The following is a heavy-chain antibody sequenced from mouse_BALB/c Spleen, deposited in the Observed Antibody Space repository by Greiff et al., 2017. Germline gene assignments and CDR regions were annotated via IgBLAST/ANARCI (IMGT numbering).Heavy chain of an antibody. CDR2: ISSGGSYT. D-gene: IGHD1-1*01. J-gene: IGHJ4*01. CDR3: ARVITTVGAMDY. V-gene: IGHV5-9-3*01. CDR1: GFTFSSYA. Sequence: EVQLVESGGGLVKPGGSLKLSCAASGFTFSSYAMSWVRQTPEKRLEWVATISSGGSYTYYPDSVKGRFTISRDNAKNTLYLQMSSLRSEDTAMYYCARVITTVGAMDYWGQGTSVTVSS.